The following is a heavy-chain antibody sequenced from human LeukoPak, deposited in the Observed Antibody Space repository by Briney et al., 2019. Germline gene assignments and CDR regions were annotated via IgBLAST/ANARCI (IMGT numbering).Heavy chain of an antibody. D-gene: IGHD3-9*01. CDR3: ARRYYDILTGYSSYYYYMDV. CDR2: ISSSGSTI. V-gene: IGHV3-48*03. CDR1: RFTFSSYE. Sequence: PGGSLRLSCAASRFTFSSYEMNWVRQAPGKGLEWVSYISSSGSTIYYADSVKGRFTISRDNAKNSLYLQMNSLRAEDTAVYYCARRYYDILTGYSSYYYYMDVWGKGTTVTVSS. J-gene: IGHJ6*03.